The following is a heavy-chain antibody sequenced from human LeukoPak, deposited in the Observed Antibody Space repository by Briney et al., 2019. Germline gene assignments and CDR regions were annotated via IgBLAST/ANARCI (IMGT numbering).Heavy chain of an antibody. CDR3: STGGGTYSLGA. J-gene: IGHJ5*02. CDR2: IQRKSDGETT. V-gene: IGHV3-15*01. CDR1: GFTVTNAR. D-gene: IGHD1-26*01. Sequence: PGGSLRLSCAASGFTVTNARMTWVRQTPGKGLERVGHIQRKSDGETTDYAAPVKDRFTISRDDSKNTLYLQMNSLKTEDTAVYYCSTGGGTYSLGAWGQGTLVIVSS.